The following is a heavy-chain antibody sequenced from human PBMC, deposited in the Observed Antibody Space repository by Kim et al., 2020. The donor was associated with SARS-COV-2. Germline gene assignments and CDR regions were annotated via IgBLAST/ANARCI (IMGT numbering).Heavy chain of an antibody. J-gene: IGHJ6*02. CDR3: ARAKLEHQYGMDV. Sequence: GGSLRLSCAASGFTFSSYEMNWVRQAPGKGLEWVSYISSSGSTIYHADSVKGRFTISRDNAKNSLYLQMNSLRAEDTAVYYCARAKLEHQYGMDVWGQGTTVTVSS. V-gene: IGHV3-48*03. CDR1: GFTFSSYE. CDR2: ISSSGSTI.